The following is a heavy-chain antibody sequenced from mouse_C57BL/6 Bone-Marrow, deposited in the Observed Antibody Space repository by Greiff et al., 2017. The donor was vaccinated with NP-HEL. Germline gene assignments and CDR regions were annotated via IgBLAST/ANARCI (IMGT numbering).Heavy chain of an antibody. V-gene: IGHV1-81*01. Sequence: QVHVKQSGAELARPGASVKLSCKASGYTFTSYGISWVKQRTGQGLEWIGEIYPRSGNTYYNEKFKGKATLTADKSSSTAYMELRSLTSEDSAVYFCARKEGNYAMDDWGQGTSVTVSS. CDR1: GYTFTSYG. J-gene: IGHJ4*01. CDR3: ARKEGNYAMDD. CDR2: IYPRSGNT.